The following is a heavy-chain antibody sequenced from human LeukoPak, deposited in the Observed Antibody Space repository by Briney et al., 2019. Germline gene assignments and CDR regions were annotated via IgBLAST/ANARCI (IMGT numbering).Heavy chain of an antibody. V-gene: IGHV4-59*01. CDR2: ISSSGST. CDR1: GDSFRSYH. J-gene: IGHJ4*02. Sequence: SETLSLTCTVSGDSFRSYHWSWLRQPPGKGLEWIGYISSSGSTSYNPSLKSRVTISVDTSKNQFSLKLSSVTAADTAVYYCARVGRGDHSWGSYYGDHWGQGTLVSVSS. D-gene: IGHD3-16*01. CDR3: ARVGRGDHSWGSYYGDH.